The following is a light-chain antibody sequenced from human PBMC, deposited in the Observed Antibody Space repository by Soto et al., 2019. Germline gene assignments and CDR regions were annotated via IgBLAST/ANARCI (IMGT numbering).Light chain of an antibody. V-gene: IGKV3-20*01. J-gene: IGKJ3*01. CDR1: QSLSSSY. CDR2: GAS. CDR3: QQYGSSFSFT. Sequence: EIVLTQSPGTLSLSPGERATLSCRASQSLSSSYLGWYQQKPGQAPRLLIYGASSRATGIPDRFSGSGSGTDFTLTISRLEPEDFAVYYCQQYGSSFSFTFGPGTKVDIK.